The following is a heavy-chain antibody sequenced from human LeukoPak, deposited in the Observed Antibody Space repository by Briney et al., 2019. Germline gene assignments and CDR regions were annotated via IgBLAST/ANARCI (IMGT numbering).Heavy chain of an antibody. CDR3: ARDRVYYYDSRKGFDY. V-gene: IGHV4-34*01. CDR2: INHSGST. D-gene: IGHD3-22*01. CDR1: GGSFSGYY. J-gene: IGHJ4*02. Sequence: PSETLSLTCAVYGGSFSGYYWSWIRQPPGKGLEWIGEINHSGSTNYNPSLKGRVTISVDTSKNQFSLKLSSVTAADTAVYYCARDRVYYYDSRKGFDYWGQGTLVTVSS.